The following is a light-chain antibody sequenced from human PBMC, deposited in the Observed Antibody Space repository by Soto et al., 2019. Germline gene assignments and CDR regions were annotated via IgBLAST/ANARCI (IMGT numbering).Light chain of an antibody. CDR2: EDT. J-gene: IGLJ1*01. Sequence: QSALTQPASVSGSPGQSITISCTGTTSFVGSYNFASWYQQLPGKAPQVLIYEDTKRPSGVSNRFSGSISGSTASLTISGLQAEDEADYHCCSYVGASTYVFGTGTKLTVL. CDR3: CSYVGASTYV. V-gene: IGLV2-23*01. CDR1: TSFVGSYNF.